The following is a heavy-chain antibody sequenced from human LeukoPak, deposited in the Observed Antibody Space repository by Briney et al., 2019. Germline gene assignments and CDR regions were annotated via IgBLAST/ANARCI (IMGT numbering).Heavy chain of an antibody. CDR2: IDTSGST. J-gene: IGHJ4*02. D-gene: IGHD3-10*01. CDR1: GGSISSGSYY. Sequence: PSETLSLTCTVSGGSISSGSYYWSWIRQPAGKGLEWIGRIDTSGSTNYNPSLTSRVTLSVYTSKNQFSLKLSSVTAADTAVYYCARDRTPGSVWLGPFDYWGQGTLVTVSS. V-gene: IGHV4-61*02. CDR3: ARDRTPGSVWLGPFDY.